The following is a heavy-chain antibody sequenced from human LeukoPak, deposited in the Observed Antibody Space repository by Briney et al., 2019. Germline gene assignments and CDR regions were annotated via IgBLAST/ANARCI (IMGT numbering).Heavy chain of an antibody. CDR2: IIPIFGTA. Sequence: SVKVSCKASGGTFSSYAISWVRQAPGQGLEWMGGIIPIFGTANYAQKFQGRVTITADESTSTAYMELSSLRSEDTAVYYCARVPYYYDSSGYYYFDYWGQGTLVTVSS. CDR3: ARVPYYYDSSGYYYFDY. D-gene: IGHD3-22*01. J-gene: IGHJ4*02. V-gene: IGHV1-69*13. CDR1: GGTFSSYA.